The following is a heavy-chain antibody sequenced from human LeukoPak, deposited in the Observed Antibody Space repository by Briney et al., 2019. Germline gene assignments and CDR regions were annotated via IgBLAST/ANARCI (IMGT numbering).Heavy chain of an antibody. CDR2: IYPSDSDT. CDR3: AKVAVADSYYFDY. V-gene: IGHV5-51*01. Sequence: GESLKISCKGSGYSLITYWIGWVRQMPGKGLEWMGIIYPSDSDTRYSPSFQGQVTISVDKSINTAYLQWSSLKASDTAIYYCAKVAVADSYYFDYWGLGTLVTVSS. CDR1: GYSLITYW. D-gene: IGHD6-19*01. J-gene: IGHJ4*02.